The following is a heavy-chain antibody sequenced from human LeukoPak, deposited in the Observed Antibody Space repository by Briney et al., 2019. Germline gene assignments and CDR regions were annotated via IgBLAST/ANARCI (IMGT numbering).Heavy chain of an antibody. CDR3: ARGGVVPAPTRAFDI. J-gene: IGHJ3*02. CDR2: ISSTSSTI. Sequence: QTGGSLRLSCAASGFTFSTYSMNWVRQAPGKGLEWVSYISSTSSTIFYADSVKGRFTISRDNAKNSLYLQMNSLRAEDTAVYYCARGGVVPAPTRAFDIWGQGTMVTVSS. V-gene: IGHV3-48*01. CDR1: GFTFSTYS. D-gene: IGHD2-2*01.